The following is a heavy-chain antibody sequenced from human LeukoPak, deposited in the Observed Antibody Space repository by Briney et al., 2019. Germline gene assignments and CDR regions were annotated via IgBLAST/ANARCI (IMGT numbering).Heavy chain of an antibody. V-gene: IGHV1-2*02. D-gene: IGHD6-6*01. J-gene: IGHJ4*02. CDR3: ARDEYSSSSQNKGLERY. CDR1: GGTFSSHA. CDR2: INPNSGGT. Sequence: ASVKVSCKASGGTFSSHAITWVRQAPGQGLEWMGWINPNSGGTNYAQKFQGRVTMTRDTSISTAYMELSRLRSDDTAVYYCARDEYSSSSQNKGLERYWGQGTLVTVSS.